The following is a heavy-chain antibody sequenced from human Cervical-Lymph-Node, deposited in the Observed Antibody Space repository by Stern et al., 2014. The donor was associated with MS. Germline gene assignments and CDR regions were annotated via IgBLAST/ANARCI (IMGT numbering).Heavy chain of an antibody. CDR3: AKHACTGAACPFDL. V-gene: IGHV4-39*01. D-gene: IGHD2-8*02. CDR1: GDSISSYTHY. Sequence: LQLQESGPGLVKPSETLSLTCAVSGDSISSYTHYWAWIRQPPGKGLEWIGSVYYGGPTYSTPSLKSPVPISVDTSKNHFSLGLNSVPAADTAVYYCAKHACTGAACPFDLWGQGTLVTVSS. J-gene: IGHJ4*02. CDR2: VYYGGPT.